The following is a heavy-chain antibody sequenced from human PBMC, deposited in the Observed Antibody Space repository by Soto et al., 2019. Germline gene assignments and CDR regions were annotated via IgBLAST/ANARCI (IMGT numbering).Heavy chain of an antibody. J-gene: IGHJ6*02. CDR2: ISSSSSTI. CDR1: GFTFSSYS. Sequence: GGSLRLSCAASGFTFSSYSMNWVRQAPGKGLEWVSYISSSSSTIYYADSVKGRFTISRDNAKNSLYLQMNSLRDEDTAVYYCARDARPTVTTSAFYYYYGMDVWGQGTTVTVS. D-gene: IGHD4-17*01. CDR3: ARDARPTVTTSAFYYYYGMDV. V-gene: IGHV3-48*02.